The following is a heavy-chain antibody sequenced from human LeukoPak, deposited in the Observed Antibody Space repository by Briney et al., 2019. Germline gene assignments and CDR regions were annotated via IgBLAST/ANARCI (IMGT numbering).Heavy chain of an antibody. CDR2: ISSSSSYT. J-gene: IGHJ4*02. D-gene: IGHD3-22*01. CDR1: GFTFSDYY. V-gene: IGHV3-11*03. CDR3: ASTSYYYDSSGYDGDY. Sequence: GGSLRLSCAASGFTFSDYYMSWIRQAPGKGPEWVSYISSSSSYTNYADSVKGRFTISRDNAKNSLYLQMNSLRAEDTAVYYCASTSYYYDSSGYDGDYWGQGTLVTVSS.